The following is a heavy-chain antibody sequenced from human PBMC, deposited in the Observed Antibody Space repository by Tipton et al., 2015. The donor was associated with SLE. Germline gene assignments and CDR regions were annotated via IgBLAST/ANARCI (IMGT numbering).Heavy chain of an antibody. CDR2: LSSSTEYI. V-gene: IGHV3-21*03. Sequence: SLRLSCAASGFTFSYYSMSWVRQAPGKGLEWVSSLSSSTEYIYHAESLKGRFTISRDNAKNSLYLQMNSLRVEDTAVYFCAGDDYASGITWGQGTLVTVSS. D-gene: IGHD3-10*01. CDR1: GFTFSYYS. CDR3: AGDDYASGIT. J-gene: IGHJ5*02.